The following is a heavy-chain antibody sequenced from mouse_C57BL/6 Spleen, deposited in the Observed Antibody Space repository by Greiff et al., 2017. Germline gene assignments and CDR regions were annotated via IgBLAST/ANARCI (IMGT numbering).Heavy chain of an antibody. Sequence: QVQLQQPGAELVKPGASVKLSCKASGYTFTSYWMQWVKQRPGQGLEWIGEIDPSDSYTNYNQKFKGKATLTVDTSSSTAYMQLSSLTSEDSAVYYCARSGSGSRESSWFAYWGQGTLVTVSA. V-gene: IGHV1-50*01. J-gene: IGHJ3*01. CDR1: GYTFTSYW. CDR3: ARSGSGSRESSWFAY. D-gene: IGHD1-1*01. CDR2: IDPSDSYT.